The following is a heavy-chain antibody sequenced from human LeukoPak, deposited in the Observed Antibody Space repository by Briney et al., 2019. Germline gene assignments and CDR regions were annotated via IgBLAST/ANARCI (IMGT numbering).Heavy chain of an antibody. CDR2: ITPNADRA. J-gene: IGHJ1*01. CDR3: ANMHGSYDERGYWVQ. CDR1: GFTFGSYG. V-gene: IGHV3-23*01. D-gene: IGHD3-22*01. Sequence: GGSLRLSCAASGFTFGSYGMSWVRQAPGKGLEWVSFITPNADRASYADSVKGRFTIFRDNPRNTLYLQMNSLRDEHTAVYYCANMHGSYDERGYWVQWGQGTLVTVSS.